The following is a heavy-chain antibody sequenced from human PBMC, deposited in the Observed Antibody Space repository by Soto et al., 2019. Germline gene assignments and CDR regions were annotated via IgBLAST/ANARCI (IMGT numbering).Heavy chain of an antibody. CDR2: INHSGST. CDR1: GGSFSGYY. V-gene: IGHV4-34*01. D-gene: IGHD6-19*01. Sequence: TSETLSLTCAVYGGSFSGYYWTWIRQPPGTGLEWIGEINHSGSTNYNPSLKSRVTISVDTSKNQFSLKLTSVTAADTAVYYCAKGVPGIAVAGTGYFQHWGQGTLVTVSS. CDR3: AKGVPGIAVAGTGYFQH. J-gene: IGHJ1*01.